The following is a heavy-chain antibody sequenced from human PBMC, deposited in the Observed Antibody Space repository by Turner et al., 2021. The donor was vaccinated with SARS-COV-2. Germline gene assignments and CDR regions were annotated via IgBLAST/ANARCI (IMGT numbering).Heavy chain of an antibody. CDR1: GYTFSSYY. CDR2: INPSGGST. CDR3: ARVGGAFDI. D-gene: IGHD3-16*01. J-gene: IGHJ3*02. V-gene: IGHV1-46*01. Sequence: QVQLVQSGAEVKKPGASVQVSCKASGYTFSSYYMHWVRQALGQGLEWMGIINPSGGSTAYAQRFQGRVTMTRDTSTSTLYMELSSLRSEDTAVYYCARVGGAFDIWGQGTMVIVSS.